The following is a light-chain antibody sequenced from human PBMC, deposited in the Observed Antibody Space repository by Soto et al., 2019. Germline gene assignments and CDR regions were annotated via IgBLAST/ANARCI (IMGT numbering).Light chain of an antibody. Sequence: EIVLTQSPATLSLSPGERATLSCRASQSVSTYLGWYQQKPGQAPRLLIYDASSRATGIPDRFSGSGSGTDFTLTISRLEPEDFATYYCQQLNSFPITFGQGTRLEIK. CDR3: QQLNSFPIT. V-gene: IGKV3-11*01. J-gene: IGKJ5*01. CDR1: QSVSTY. CDR2: DAS.